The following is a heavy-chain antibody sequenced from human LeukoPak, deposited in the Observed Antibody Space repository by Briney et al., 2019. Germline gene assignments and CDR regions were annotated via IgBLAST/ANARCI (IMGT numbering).Heavy chain of an antibody. CDR3: ARDIVGATNEPDW. V-gene: IGHV3-48*02. CDR1: GSTFSSYS. CDR2: ISSSSSTI. Sequence: GGSLRLSCAASGSTFSSYSMNWVRQAPGKGLEWVAYISSSSSTIYYADSVKGRFTISRDNAKNSLYLQMNSLRDEDTAEYYCARDIVGATNEPDWWGQGTLGTVS. D-gene: IGHD1-26*01. J-gene: IGHJ4*02.